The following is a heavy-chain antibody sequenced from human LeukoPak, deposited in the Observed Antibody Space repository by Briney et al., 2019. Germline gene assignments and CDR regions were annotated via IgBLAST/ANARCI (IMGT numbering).Heavy chain of an antibody. D-gene: IGHD6-25*01. CDR3: ARGGHFEY. Sequence: SPTLSLTFAFSGDSVSIDSSAWNWVRQSPPRGLEWLGSTYYRSTWYYYYAVSVKSRITINPDTSKNQFSLQLNSVTPEDTAVYYCARGGHFEYWGQGTLVTVSS. CDR1: GDSVSIDSSA. CDR2: TYYRSTWYY. V-gene: IGHV6-1*01. J-gene: IGHJ4*02.